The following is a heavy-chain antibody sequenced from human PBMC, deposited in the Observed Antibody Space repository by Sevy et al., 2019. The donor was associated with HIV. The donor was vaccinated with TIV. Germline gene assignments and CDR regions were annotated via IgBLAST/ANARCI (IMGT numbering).Heavy chain of an antibody. Sequence: SETLSLTCAVYGGSFSGYYWSWIRQPPGKGLEWIGEINHSGSTNYNPSLKSRVTISVDTYKNKFSLKLSSVTAADTAVYYCARGGHYYGSGSYYTRVYYYYGMDVWGQGTTVTVSS. D-gene: IGHD3-10*01. CDR3: ARGGHYYGSGSYYTRVYYYYGMDV. V-gene: IGHV4-34*01. J-gene: IGHJ6*02. CDR2: INHSGST. CDR1: GGSFSGYY.